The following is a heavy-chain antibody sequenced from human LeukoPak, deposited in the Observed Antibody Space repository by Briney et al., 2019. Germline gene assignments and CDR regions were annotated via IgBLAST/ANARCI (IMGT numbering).Heavy chain of an antibody. V-gene: IGHV3-33*01. D-gene: IGHD3-10*01. CDR3: ARVEGRFYGSGSYRGFDY. Sequence: GGSLRLSCEASGFTFRNYGIYWVRQAPGKGLEWVAVIWYDGSSENYADSVKGRFTISRDNSKNTLYLQMNSLRVEDTAVYYCARVEGRFYGSGSYRGFDYWGQGTLVTVSS. J-gene: IGHJ4*02. CDR1: GFTFRNYG. CDR2: IWYDGSSE.